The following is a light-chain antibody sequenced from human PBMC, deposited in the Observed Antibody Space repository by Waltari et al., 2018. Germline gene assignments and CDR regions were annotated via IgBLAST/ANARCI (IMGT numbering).Light chain of an antibody. Sequence: DIQMTQSPSSVSASVGDRVTISCRASQGIGTWLAWYQQKPGKAPNLLIHGASSLHSGVPSRFSGSGSVTEFTLNINGLQPEEFATYYCQQTDSFPLTFGGGTKVEMK. J-gene: IGKJ4*01. CDR1: QGIGTW. V-gene: IGKV1-12*01. CDR2: GAS. CDR3: QQTDSFPLT.